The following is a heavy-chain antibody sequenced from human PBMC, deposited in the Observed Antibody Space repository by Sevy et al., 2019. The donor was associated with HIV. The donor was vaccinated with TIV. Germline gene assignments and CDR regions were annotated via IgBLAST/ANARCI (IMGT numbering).Heavy chain of an antibody. J-gene: IGHJ4*02. Sequence: GGSLRLSCAASGFTFSSYGMHWVRQAPGKGLEWVAVISYDGSNKYYADSVKGRFTISRDNSKNTLYLQMNSLRAEDTAVYYCANGRRGDYYDSSGNYGFDYWGQGPLVTVSS. CDR2: ISYDGSNK. CDR1: GFTFSSYG. CDR3: ANGRRGDYYDSSGNYGFDY. D-gene: IGHD3-22*01. V-gene: IGHV3-30*18.